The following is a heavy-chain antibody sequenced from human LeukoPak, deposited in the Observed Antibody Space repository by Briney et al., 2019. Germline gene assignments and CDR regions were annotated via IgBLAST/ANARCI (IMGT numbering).Heavy chain of an antibody. CDR3: ARDCSGGICHSVPSYYFDY. Sequence: SETLSLTCIVSGDSISSYYWTWIRQPAGKGLEWIGRINTSGSTNYNPSLRSRVTISLDKSKNQFSLKLSSVTAADTAVYHCARDCSGGICHSVPSYYFDYWGQGTLVTVSS. J-gene: IGHJ4*02. CDR2: INTSGST. D-gene: IGHD2-15*01. V-gene: IGHV4-4*07. CDR1: GDSISSYY.